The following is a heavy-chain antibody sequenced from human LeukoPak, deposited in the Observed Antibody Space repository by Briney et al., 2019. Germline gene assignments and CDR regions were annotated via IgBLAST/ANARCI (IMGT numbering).Heavy chain of an antibody. D-gene: IGHD3-10*01. Sequence: ASVKVSCKASGYTFTSYYMHWGGQAPGQGGEWMGIINPSDGATRYAQKFQGRVTMTSDTSTSTVYMELSSLRSEDTAVYYCASYGSGAQASFDYWGQGTLVTVSS. CDR3: ASYGSGAQASFDY. V-gene: IGHV1-46*01. CDR2: INPSDGAT. J-gene: IGHJ4*02. CDR1: GYTFTSYY.